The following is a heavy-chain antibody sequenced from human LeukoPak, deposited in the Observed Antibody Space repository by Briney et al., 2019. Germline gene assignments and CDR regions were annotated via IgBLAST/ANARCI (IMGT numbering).Heavy chain of an antibody. CDR1: GYSFTSYW. J-gene: IGHJ4*02. D-gene: IGHD5-18*01. CDR2: IYPGDSDT. CDR3: ARHNPPAMAQPDY. V-gene: IGHV5-51*01. Sequence: GGSLKISCKGSGYSFTSYWIGWGRQMPGKGLEWMGIIYPGDSDTRYSTSFQGQVTISADKSISTAYLQWSSLRASDTAMYYCARHNPPAMAQPDYWGQGTLVTVSS.